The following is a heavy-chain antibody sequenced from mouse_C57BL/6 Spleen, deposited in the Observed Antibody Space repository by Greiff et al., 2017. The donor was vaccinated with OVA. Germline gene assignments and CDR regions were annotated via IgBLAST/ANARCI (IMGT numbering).Heavy chain of an antibody. Sequence: QVQLQQPGAELVMPGASVKLSCKASGYTFTSYWMHWVKQRPGQGLEWIGEIDPSDSYTNYNQKFKGKSTLTVDKSSSTAYMQLSSLTSEDSAVYYCARRGGDGYAGFAYWGQGTLVTVSA. D-gene: IGHD2-2*01. CDR3: ARRGGDGYAGFAY. CDR1: GYTFTSYW. J-gene: IGHJ3*01. CDR2: IDPSDSYT. V-gene: IGHV1-69*01.